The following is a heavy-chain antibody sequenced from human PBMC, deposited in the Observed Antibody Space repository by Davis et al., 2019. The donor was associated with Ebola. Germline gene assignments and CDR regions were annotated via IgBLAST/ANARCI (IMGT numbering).Heavy chain of an antibody. CDR1: GFTFSRYW. CDR3: ARELFGMIVV. D-gene: IGHD3-22*01. J-gene: IGHJ4*02. Sequence: GESLNISCAASGFTFSRYWMSWFRPAPGKGLEWVANIKQAGSEKYYVDSVKRRFTNSRDNSKNTLYLQMNSLRAEDTAVYYCARELFGMIVVWGQGTLVTVSS. V-gene: IGHV3-7*03. CDR2: IKQAGSEK.